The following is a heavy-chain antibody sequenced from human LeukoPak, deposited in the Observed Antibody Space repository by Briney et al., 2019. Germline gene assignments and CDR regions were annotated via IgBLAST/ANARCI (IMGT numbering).Heavy chain of an antibody. CDR2: IHHSGST. CDR1: GYSISSGYF. J-gene: IGHJ5*02. V-gene: IGHV4-38-2*02. Sequence: SETLSLTCSVSGYSISSGYFWGWIRQPPGKGLEWIGSIHHSGSTYYNPSLKSRITISVDTSKNQFSLKLSSVTAADTAVYYCAREGAAASLNWFDPWGQGTLVTVSS. CDR3: AREGAAASLNWFDP. D-gene: IGHD6-13*01.